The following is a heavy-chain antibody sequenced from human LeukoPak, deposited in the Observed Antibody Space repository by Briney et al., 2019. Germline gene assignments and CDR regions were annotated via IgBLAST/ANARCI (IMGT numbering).Heavy chain of an antibody. CDR1: GYTFTSYY. Sequence: ASVKVSCKASGYTFTSYYMHWVRQAPGQGLEWMGWINPNSGGTNYAQKFQGRVTMTRDTSISTAYMELSRLRSDDTAVYYCARGGGYCSGGSCHADYWGQGTLVTVSS. V-gene: IGHV1-2*02. D-gene: IGHD2-15*01. CDR2: INPNSGGT. J-gene: IGHJ4*02. CDR3: ARGGGYCSGGSCHADY.